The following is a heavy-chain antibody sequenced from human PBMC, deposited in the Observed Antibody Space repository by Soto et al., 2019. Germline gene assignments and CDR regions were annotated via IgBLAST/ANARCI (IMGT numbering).Heavy chain of an antibody. CDR1: GFTFSSYG. CDR3: AVGGRYSSGWFPFDY. V-gene: IGHV3-30*03. D-gene: IGHD6-19*01. CDR2: ISYDGSNK. Sequence: GGSLRLSCAASGFTFSSYGMHWVRQAPGKGLEWVAVISYDGSNKYYADSVKGRFTISRDNSKNTLYLQMNSLRAEDTAVYYCAVGGRYSSGWFPFDYWGQGT. J-gene: IGHJ4*02.